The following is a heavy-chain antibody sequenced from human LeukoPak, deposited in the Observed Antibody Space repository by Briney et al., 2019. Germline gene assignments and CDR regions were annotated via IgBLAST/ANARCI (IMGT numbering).Heavy chain of an antibody. V-gene: IGHV4-61*02. D-gene: IGHD3-10*01. CDR2: IYTSGST. Sequence: SQTLSLTCTVSGGSISSGSYYWSWIRQPAGKGLEWIGRIYTSGSTNYNPSLKSRVTISVDTSKNQFSLKLSSVTAADTAVYYCARGVFNWGQGTLVTVSS. J-gene: IGHJ4*02. CDR3: ARGVFN. CDR1: GGSISSGSYY.